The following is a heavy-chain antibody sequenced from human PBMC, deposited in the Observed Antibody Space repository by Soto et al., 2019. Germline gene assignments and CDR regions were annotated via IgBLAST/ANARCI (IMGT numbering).Heavy chain of an antibody. D-gene: IGHD3-10*02. V-gene: IGHV1-18*01. Sequence: GASVKVSCKASGYTFTSYGISWVRQAPGQGLEWMGWISAYNGNTNYAQKLQGRVTMTTDTSTSTAYMELRSLRAEDTAVYYCAKGSKPVVRGVILSGMDVWGQGTTVTVSS. CDR1: GYTFTSYG. CDR2: ISAYNGNT. J-gene: IGHJ6*02. CDR3: AKGSKPVVRGVILSGMDV.